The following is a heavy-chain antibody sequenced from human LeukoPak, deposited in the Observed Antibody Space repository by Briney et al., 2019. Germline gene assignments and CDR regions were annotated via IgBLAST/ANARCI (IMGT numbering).Heavy chain of an antibody. CDR1: GVPISGNY. Sequence: SETLSLTCAVSGVPISGNYWSWIRQPPGKGLEWIGYIFYTGSTNYNPSLQSRVTILLDTSKNQFSLKLSSVTAADTAVYYCARETTAHGYFDYWGQGTLVTVSS. CDR2: IFYTGST. CDR3: ARETTAHGYFDY. V-gene: IGHV4-59*12. D-gene: IGHD4-17*01. J-gene: IGHJ4*02.